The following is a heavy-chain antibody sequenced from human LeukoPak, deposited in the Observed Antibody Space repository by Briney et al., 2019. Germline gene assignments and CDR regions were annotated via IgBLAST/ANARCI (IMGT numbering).Heavy chain of an antibody. J-gene: IGHJ4*02. D-gene: IGHD2-8*01. CDR1: GYSFTSYW. Sequence: GESLKISCKGSGYSFTSYWIGWGRQMPGKGLGWMGIIYPGDSDTRYSPSFQGHVTMSAAKSIATAYLQWSSLKASDTAMYYCAGLARRVYVEYYFDYWGQGTLVTVSS. V-gene: IGHV5-51*01. CDR2: IYPGDSDT. CDR3: AGLARRVYVEYYFDY.